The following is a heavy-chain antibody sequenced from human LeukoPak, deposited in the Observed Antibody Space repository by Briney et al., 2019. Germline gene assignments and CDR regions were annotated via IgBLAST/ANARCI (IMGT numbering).Heavy chain of an antibody. CDR1: GYPFINYG. D-gene: IGHD2-21*02. V-gene: IGHV1-18*01. Sequence: ASVKVSCKTSGYPFINYGINWVRQAPGQGLEWMGWISTYSRKTKYAQTFQDRITLTTDTSRSTTSLELRSLRSDDTAMYFCARHYCIEIDCSKIQTSFDNWGQGTLVTVSS. CDR2: ISTYSRKT. CDR3: ARHYCIEIDCSKIQTSFDN. J-gene: IGHJ4*02.